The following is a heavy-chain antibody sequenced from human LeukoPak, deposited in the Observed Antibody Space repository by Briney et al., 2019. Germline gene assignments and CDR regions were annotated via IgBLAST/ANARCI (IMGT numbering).Heavy chain of an antibody. J-gene: IGHJ5*02. D-gene: IGHD3-3*01. CDR2: INPSGGST. V-gene: IGHV1-46*01. CDR1: GYTFTSYH. Sequence: ASVKVSCKASGYTFTSYHMHWVRQAPGQGLEWMGIINPSGGSTNYAQKLQGRVTMTTDTSTSTAYMELRSLRSDDTAVYYCAGAPFLRSALPTGQFDPWGQGTLVTVSS. CDR3: AGAPFLRSALPTGQFDP.